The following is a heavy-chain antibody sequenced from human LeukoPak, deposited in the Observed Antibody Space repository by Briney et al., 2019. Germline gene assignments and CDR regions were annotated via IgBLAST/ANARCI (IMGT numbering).Heavy chain of an antibody. V-gene: IGHV3-7*01. D-gene: IGHD2-21*02. Sequence: PGGSLRLSCVVSGFTFNRCWMNWVRQAPGKGLEWVAHINPDGRATYYVDSVKGRFTISRDNAQNSMYLQMNSLRVEDTAVYYCTSWGDTTAEYFQRWGQGTLVTVSS. CDR3: TSWGDTTAEYFQR. J-gene: IGHJ1*01. CDR2: INPDGRAT. CDR1: GFTFNRCW.